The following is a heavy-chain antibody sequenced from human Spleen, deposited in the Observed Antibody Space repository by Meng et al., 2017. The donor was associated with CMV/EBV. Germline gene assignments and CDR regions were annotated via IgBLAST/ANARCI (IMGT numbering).Heavy chain of an antibody. CDR3: ARGEIVVVVARGGWFDP. CDR1: GGSLSGYY. CDR2: INHSGST. J-gene: IGHJ5*02. V-gene: IGHV4-34*01. D-gene: IGHD2-15*01. Sequence: QVQLQQWGAGLLKPSETLPLTCAVYGGSLSGYYWSWIRQPPGKGLEWIGEINHSGSTNYNPSLKSRVTISVDTSKNQFSLKLSSVTAADTAVYYCARGEIVVVVARGGWFDPWGQGTLVTVSS.